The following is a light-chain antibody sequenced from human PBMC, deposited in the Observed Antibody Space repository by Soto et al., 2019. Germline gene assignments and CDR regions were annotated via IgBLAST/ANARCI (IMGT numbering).Light chain of an antibody. CDR1: QSVSNNY. Sequence: EVVLTQSPGTLSLSPRERATLSCRASQSVSNNYLAWYKHKPGQAPRLLIYGASNRAPGIPDRFSASGSEPDFTRAISRIETEDYAVYYCQRYAASPRTCGQGTLVEVK. J-gene: IGKJ1*01. CDR3: QRYAASPRT. V-gene: IGKV3-20*01. CDR2: GAS.